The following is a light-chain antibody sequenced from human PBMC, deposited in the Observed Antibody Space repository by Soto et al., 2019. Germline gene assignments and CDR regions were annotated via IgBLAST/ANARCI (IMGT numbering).Light chain of an antibody. CDR3: QQSYSTPLT. CDR1: QSISSN. J-gene: IGKJ4*01. Sequence: EIQLTQSLSSPSASVGDRVTTTSRAGQSISSNLNWYQQKPGKAPKLLIYAASSLQSGVPSRFSGSGSGTDFTLTISSLQPEDFATYYCQQSYSTPLTFGGGTKVDIK. CDR2: AAS. V-gene: IGKV1-39*01.